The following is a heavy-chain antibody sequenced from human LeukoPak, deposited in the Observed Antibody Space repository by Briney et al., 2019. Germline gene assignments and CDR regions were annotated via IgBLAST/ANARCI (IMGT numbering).Heavy chain of an antibody. J-gene: IGHJ4*02. CDR1: GGSLSTHH. CDR3: ARGYDSSAYCPFNY. V-gene: IGHV4-59*11. Sequence: PSETLSLTCVVSGGSLSTHHWSWIRQSPGRGLEWIGYISDSGSTNYNPSPKSRVTISVDTSKNQFSLMLSSVAAADTAVYYCARGYDSSAYCPFNYWGQGTLVTVSS. CDR2: ISDSGST. D-gene: IGHD3-22*01.